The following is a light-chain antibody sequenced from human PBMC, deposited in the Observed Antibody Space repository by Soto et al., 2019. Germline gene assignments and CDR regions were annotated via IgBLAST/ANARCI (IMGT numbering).Light chain of an antibody. CDR1: SSNIGAYNY. J-gene: IGLJ1*01. CDR3: ASYAASNV. Sequence: QSVLTQPPSASGSPGQSVTISCTGTSSNIGAYNYVSWYQQHPGKAPKLITYEVSERPSGVPDRFSGSKSGNTASLTVSGLQAEDEADYYCASYAASNVFGTGTKVTVL. CDR2: EVS. V-gene: IGLV2-8*01.